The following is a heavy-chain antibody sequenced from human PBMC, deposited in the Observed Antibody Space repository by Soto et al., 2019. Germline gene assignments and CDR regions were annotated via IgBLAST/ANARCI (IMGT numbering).Heavy chain of an antibody. CDR2: IYYSGST. V-gene: IGHV4-59*01. Sequence: TLCLPRSVAWGSIRSFGGSRIRQPPGKGLEWIGYIYYSGSTNYNPSLKSRVTISVDTSKNQFSLKLSSVTAADTAVYYCARVVYDFWSGNNWFDPWGQGTLVTVSS. J-gene: IGHJ5*02. D-gene: IGHD3-3*01. CDR3: ARVVYDFWSGNNWFDP. CDR1: WGSIRSFG.